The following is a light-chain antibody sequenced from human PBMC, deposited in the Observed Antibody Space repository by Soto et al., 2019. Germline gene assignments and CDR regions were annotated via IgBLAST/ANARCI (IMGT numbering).Light chain of an antibody. CDR2: GAS. J-gene: IGKJ2*01. CDR3: QQYGSSPRT. V-gene: IGKV3-20*01. Sequence: DIVLTQSPGTLSLSPGERATLSCRASQSVNSGYLVWYQQKPGQAPRLLIYGASSRATGIPDRFTGSGSGTDFTLTISRLEPEDFAVYYCQQYGSSPRTFGQGTELEI. CDR1: QSVNSGY.